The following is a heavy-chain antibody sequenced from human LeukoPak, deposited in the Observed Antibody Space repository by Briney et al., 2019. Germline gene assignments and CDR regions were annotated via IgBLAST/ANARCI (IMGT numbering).Heavy chain of an antibody. CDR2: IMPPFGTA. CDR1: GGTFNNSA. Sequence: ASVKVSCKTSGGTFNNSAISWVRQAPGQGLEWLGGIMPPFGTAGYAQKFQGRVTITKDESTRTVYLELTSLTSDDTAVYYCARDVHGDYGSGWFDPWGQGTLVSVSS. J-gene: IGHJ5*02. D-gene: IGHD4-17*01. V-gene: IGHV1-69*05. CDR3: ARDVHGDYGSGWFDP.